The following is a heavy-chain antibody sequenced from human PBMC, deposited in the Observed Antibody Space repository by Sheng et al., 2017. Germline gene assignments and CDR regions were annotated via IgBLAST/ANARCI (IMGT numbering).Heavy chain of an antibody. CDR1: GYTFTSYD. D-gene: IGHD6-6*01. J-gene: IGHJ6*02. Sequence: QVQLVQSGAEVKKPGASVKVSCKASGYTFTSYDINWVRQATGQGLEWMGWMNPNSGNTGYAQKFQGRVTMTRNTSISTAYMELSSLRSEDTAVYYCARMIAARRSLRGPRRLVPKRRYYGMDGLGPKGPTVTVSS. CDR3: ARMIAARRSLRGPRRLVPKRRYYGMDG. V-gene: IGHV1-8*01. CDR2: MNPNSGNT.